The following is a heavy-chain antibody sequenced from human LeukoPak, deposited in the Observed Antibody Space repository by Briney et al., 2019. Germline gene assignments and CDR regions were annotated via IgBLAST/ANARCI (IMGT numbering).Heavy chain of an antibody. CDR2: INHSGST. CDR3: ARAPLPRSWFDP. J-gene: IGHJ5*02. CDR1: GGSFSGYY. Sequence: SETLSLTCAVYGGSFSGYYWSWIRQPPGKGLERIGEINHSGSTNYNPSLKSRVTISVDTSKNQFSLKLSSVTAADTAVYYCARAPLPRSWFDPWGRGTLVTVSS. V-gene: IGHV4-34*01.